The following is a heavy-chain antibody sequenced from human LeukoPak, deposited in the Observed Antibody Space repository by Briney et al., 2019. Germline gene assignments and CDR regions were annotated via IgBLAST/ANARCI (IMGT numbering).Heavy chain of an antibody. V-gene: IGHV3-23*01. Sequence: GGSLRLSCAASGFTFSSYSMNWVRQAPGKGLEWVSAISGSGGSTYYADSVKGRFTISRDNSKNTLYLQMNSLRAEDTAVYYCAKVMSYYYDSSGYSAFDIWGQGTMVTVSS. CDR3: AKVMSYYYDSSGYSAFDI. CDR2: ISGSGGST. D-gene: IGHD3-22*01. CDR1: GFTFSSYS. J-gene: IGHJ3*02.